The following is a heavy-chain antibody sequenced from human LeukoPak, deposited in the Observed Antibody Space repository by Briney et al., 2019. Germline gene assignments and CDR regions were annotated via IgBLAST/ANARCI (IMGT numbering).Heavy chain of an antibody. D-gene: IGHD6-19*01. CDR1: GGTFSSYA. Sequence: SVKVSCKPSGGTFSSYAISWVRQAPGQGLEWVGGIIPIFGTANYAQKFQGRVTITTDESTSTAYMELSSLRSEDTAVYYCARGAVAVPLPFDYWGQGTLVTVSS. CDR2: IIPIFGTA. V-gene: IGHV1-69*05. CDR3: ARGAVAVPLPFDY. J-gene: IGHJ4*02.